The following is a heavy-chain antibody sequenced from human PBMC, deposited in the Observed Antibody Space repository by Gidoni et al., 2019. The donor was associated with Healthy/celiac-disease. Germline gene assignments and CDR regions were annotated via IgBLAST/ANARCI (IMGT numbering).Heavy chain of an antibody. J-gene: IGHJ6*02. CDR3: ARDRNLWFGEARGYYGMDV. CDR2: INHSGIT. Sequence: QVQLQQWGAGLLKPSETLSLTCAVYGGSFSGYYWSWIRQPPGKGLAWIGEINHSGITNSNPSLKSRVTIAVDTSKNQFSLKLSSVTAADTAVYYCARDRNLWFGEARGYYGMDVWGQGTTVTVSS. V-gene: IGHV4-34*01. D-gene: IGHD3-10*01. CDR1: GGSFSGYY.